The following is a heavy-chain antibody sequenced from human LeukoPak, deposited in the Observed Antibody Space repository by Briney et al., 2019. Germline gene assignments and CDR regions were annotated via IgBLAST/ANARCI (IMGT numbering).Heavy chain of an antibody. CDR3: AKEVTGTGNSFGC. D-gene: IGHD2-21*02. CDR2: INAAGDDT. Sequence: GGPLRLSCTASGFTFSSFAMSWVRQTPGKGLAWVSTINAAGDDTFYSASVKGRFTISRDNSRRTLYLQRNSLRAEDAAVYYCAKEVTGTGNSFGCWGQGRLVTVSS. CDR1: GFTFSSFA. J-gene: IGHJ4*02. V-gene: IGHV3-23*01.